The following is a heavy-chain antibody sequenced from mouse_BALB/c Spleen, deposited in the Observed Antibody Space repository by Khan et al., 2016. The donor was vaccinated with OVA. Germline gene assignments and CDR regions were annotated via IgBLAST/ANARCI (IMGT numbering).Heavy chain of an antibody. V-gene: IGHV2-6-4*01. Sequence: VQLQESGPGLVVPSQSLSITCTVSGFSLSRYNIHWVRQPPGKGLEWLGMIWGGGGTDYNSTLKSRLSISKDNSKSQVFLKMNSLQTDDTAMYYCARAYYRYDGYYAMDYWGQGTSVTGSS. CDR2: IWGGGGT. D-gene: IGHD2-14*01. CDR1: GFSLSRYN. CDR3: ARAYYRYDGYYAMDY. J-gene: IGHJ4*01.